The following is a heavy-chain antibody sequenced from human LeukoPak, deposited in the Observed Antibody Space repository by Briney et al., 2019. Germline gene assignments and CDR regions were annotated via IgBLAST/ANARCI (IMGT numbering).Heavy chain of an antibody. CDR3: ARVCSSTSCYQTFDI. J-gene: IGHJ3*02. Sequence: GASVKVSCKASGYTFTSYGITWVRQAPGQGLECMGWISAYNGNTNYAQKLQGRVTMTTDTSTSTAYMELRGLRSDDTAMYYCARVCSSTSCYQTFDIWGQGTMVTVSS. D-gene: IGHD2-2*01. CDR2: ISAYNGNT. V-gene: IGHV1-18*01. CDR1: GYTFTSYG.